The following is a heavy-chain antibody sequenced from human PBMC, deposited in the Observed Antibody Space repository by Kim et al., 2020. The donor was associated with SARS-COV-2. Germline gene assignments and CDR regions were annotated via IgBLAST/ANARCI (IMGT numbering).Heavy chain of an antibody. D-gene: IGHD5-12*01. CDR3: AKVRGSHSGYALGLFDY. CDR2: ISWNSGTI. Sequence: GGSLRLSCAASGFTFDDYAMHWVRQAPGKGLEWVSGISWNSGTIGYADSVKGRFTISRDNAKNSLYLQMNSLRAEDTALYYCAKVRGSHSGYALGLFDYCGQATLGTASS. CDR1: GFTFDDYA. V-gene: IGHV3-9*01. J-gene: IGHJ4*02.